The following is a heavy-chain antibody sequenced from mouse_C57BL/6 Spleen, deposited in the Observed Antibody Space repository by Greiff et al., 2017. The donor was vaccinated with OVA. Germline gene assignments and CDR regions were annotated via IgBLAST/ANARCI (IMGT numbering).Heavy chain of an antibody. V-gene: IGHV3-6*01. D-gene: IGHD1-1*01. J-gene: IGHJ2*01. CDR2: ISYDGSN. Sequence: EVQLVESGPGLVKPSQSLSLTCSVTGYSITSGYYWNWIRQFPGNKLEWMGYISYDGSNNYNPSLKNRISITRDTSKNQFFLKLNSVTTEDTATYYCASRDYGPYFDYWGQGTTLTVSS. CDR1: GYSITSGYY. CDR3: ASRDYGPYFDY.